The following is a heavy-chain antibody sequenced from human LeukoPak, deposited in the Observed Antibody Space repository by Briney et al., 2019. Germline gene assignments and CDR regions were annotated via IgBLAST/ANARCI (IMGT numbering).Heavy chain of an antibody. CDR3: ANQKIQLGWFDP. CDR2: INHSGST. CDR1: GGSFSGYY. J-gene: IGHJ5*02. Sequence: PSETLSLTCAVYGGSFSGYYWSWIRQPPGKGLEWIGEINHSGSTNYNPSLKSRVTISVDTSKNQFSLKLSSVTAADTAVYYCANQKIQLGWFDPWGQGTLVTVSS. D-gene: IGHD5-18*01. V-gene: IGHV4-34*01.